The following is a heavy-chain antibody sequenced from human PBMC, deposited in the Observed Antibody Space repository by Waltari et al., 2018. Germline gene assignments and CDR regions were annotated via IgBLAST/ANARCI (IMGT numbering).Heavy chain of an antibody. CDR1: GNDCTGAG. V-gene: IGHV1-18*01. CDR2: ISPYTENT. CDR3: ARGLARGSHPYYYMDV. Sequence: QLVQSGREGNKPGASVKVPRKTSGNDCTGAGINWVLQAPGQGLEWMGWISPYTENTNNDEKFRGRITVTTDTSTRTAYMELRNLRSDDTAVYYCARGLARGSHPYYYMDVWGQGTTVTVSS. D-gene: IGHD3-10*01. J-gene: IGHJ6*03.